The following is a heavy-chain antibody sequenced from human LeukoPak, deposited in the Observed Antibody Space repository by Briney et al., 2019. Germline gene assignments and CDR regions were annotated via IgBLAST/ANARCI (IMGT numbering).Heavy chain of an antibody. CDR3: ASIAAADYNWFDP. J-gene: IGHJ5*02. D-gene: IGHD6-13*01. V-gene: IGHV1-69*05. Sequence: SVKVSCKASGGTFSSYAISWVRQAPGQGLEWMGRIIPIFGTANYAQKFQGRVTITTDESTSTAYMELSSLRSEDTAVFYCASIAAADYNWFDPWGQGTLVTVSS. CDR2: IIPIFGTA. CDR1: GGTFSSYA.